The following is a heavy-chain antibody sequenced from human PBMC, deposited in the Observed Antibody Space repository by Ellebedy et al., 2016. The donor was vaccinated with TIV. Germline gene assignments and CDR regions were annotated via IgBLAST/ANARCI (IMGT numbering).Heavy chain of an antibody. Sequence: GESLKISCAASGVTFSSYWVSWVRPAPGKGLEWVATIKQDGSEKYYVDSVKGRFTISRDNAKNSLYLQMNSLRAEDTAVYSCARGLSNGFDIWGQGTMVGVSS. CDR3: ARGLSNGFDI. CDR1: GVTFSSYW. J-gene: IGHJ3*02. CDR2: IKQDGSEK. D-gene: IGHD3-16*02. V-gene: IGHV3-7*02.